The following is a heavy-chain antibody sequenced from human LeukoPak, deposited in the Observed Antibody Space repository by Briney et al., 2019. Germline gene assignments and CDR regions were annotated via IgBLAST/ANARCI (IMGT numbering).Heavy chain of an antibody. J-gene: IGHJ4*02. V-gene: IGHV4-38-2*02. CDR2: IYHSGST. CDR3: AKLAPIVGATRFDY. D-gene: IGHD1-26*01. CDR1: GYSISSGYY. Sequence: SETLSLTCTVSGYSISSGYYWGWIRQPPGKGLEWIGSIYHSGSTYYYPSLKSRVTISVDTSKNQFSLKLSSVTAADTAVYYCAKLAPIVGATRFDYWGQGTLVTVSS.